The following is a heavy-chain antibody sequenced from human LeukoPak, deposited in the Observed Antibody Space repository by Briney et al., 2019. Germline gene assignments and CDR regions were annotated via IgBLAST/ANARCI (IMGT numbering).Heavy chain of an antibody. V-gene: IGHV3-43D*03. J-gene: IGHJ6*03. Sequence: PGGSLRLSCAASGFTFDDYAMHWVRQAPGKGLEWVSLISWDGGSTYYADSVKGRFTISRDNSKNSLYLQMNSLRAEDTALYYCAKDGSGLRPEGDDYYYYMDVWGKGTTVTVSS. CDR1: GFTFDDYA. CDR3: AKDGSGLRPEGDDYYYYMDV. D-gene: IGHD4-17*01. CDR2: ISWDGGST.